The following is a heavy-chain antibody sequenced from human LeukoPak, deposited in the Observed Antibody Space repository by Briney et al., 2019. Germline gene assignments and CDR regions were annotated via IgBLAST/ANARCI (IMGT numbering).Heavy chain of an antibody. CDR2: ISAYNGNT. V-gene: IGHV1-18*04. CDR1: GYTFTSYG. D-gene: IGHD3-9*01. Sequence: VASVKVSCKASGYTFTSYGISWVRQAPGQGIEWMGWISAYNGNTNYAQKLQGRVTMTTDTSTSTAYMELRSLRSDDTAVYYCARDGEVRYFDWLSQPNWFDPWGQGTLVTVSS. CDR3: ARDGEVRYFDWLSQPNWFDP. J-gene: IGHJ5*02.